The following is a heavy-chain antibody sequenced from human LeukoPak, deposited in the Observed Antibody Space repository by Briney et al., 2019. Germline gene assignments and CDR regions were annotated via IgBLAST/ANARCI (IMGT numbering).Heavy chain of an antibody. CDR2: ISAYNGNT. Sequence: ASVKVSCKASGYTFTSYGISWVRQAPGQGLEWMGWISAYNGNTNYAQKLQGRVTMTTDTSTSTAYMELRSLRSDDTAVYYCARDAITMVRGVVDYWGQGTLVTVSS. V-gene: IGHV1-18*01. D-gene: IGHD3-10*01. J-gene: IGHJ4*02. CDR3: ARDAITMVRGVVDY. CDR1: GYTFTSYG.